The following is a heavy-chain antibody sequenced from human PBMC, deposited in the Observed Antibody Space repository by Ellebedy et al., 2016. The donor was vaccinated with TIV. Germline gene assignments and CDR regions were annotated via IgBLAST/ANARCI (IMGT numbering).Heavy chain of an antibody. D-gene: IGHD6-19*01. J-gene: IGHJ4*02. CDR2: IKQDGSER. Sequence: GGSLRLSCVASGFTFSNYWMTWVRQAPGKGLEWVANIKQDGSERNYVDSVKGRFVISRDNAKNSLYLQMNGLGDEDTAVYYCARDQWLGRAYYFDNWGQGARVTVSS. V-gene: IGHV3-7*01. CDR1: GFTFSNYW. CDR3: ARDQWLGRAYYFDN.